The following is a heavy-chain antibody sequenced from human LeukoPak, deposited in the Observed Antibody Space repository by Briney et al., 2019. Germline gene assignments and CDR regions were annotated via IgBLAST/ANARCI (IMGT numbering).Heavy chain of an antibody. J-gene: IGHJ4*02. CDR1: GYTLTELS. CDR2: FDPEEGET. D-gene: IGHD3-10*01. CDR3: ATSPHYGSGSYLYYFDY. Sequence: ASVKVSCKVSGYTLTELSMHWVRQAPGKGLEWMGGFDPEEGETIYAQKFQGRVTMTEDTSTDTAYMELSSLRSEDTAVYYCATSPHYGSGSYLYYFDYWGQGTLVTVSS. V-gene: IGHV1-24*01.